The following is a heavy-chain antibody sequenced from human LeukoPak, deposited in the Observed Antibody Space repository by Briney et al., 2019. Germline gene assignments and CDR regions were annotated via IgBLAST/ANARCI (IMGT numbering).Heavy chain of an antibody. CDR1: GFTFSNDA. Sequence: PGGSLRLSCTASGFTFSNDAMHGGREAPGKGVEWGAVIFYDGRIQYYADSVKGRCTISRENSMNTLYLQLHSLRREDPAVYYCARDPRGPTGYDSSGRDSFDYWGQGPLVTVSS. V-gene: IGHV3-30*04. CDR2: IFYDGRIQ. CDR3: ARDPRGPTGYDSSGRDSFDY. J-gene: IGHJ4*02. D-gene: IGHD3-22*01.